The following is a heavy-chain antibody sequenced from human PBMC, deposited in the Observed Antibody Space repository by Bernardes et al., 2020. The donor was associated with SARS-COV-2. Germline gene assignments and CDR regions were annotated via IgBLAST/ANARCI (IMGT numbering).Heavy chain of an antibody. CDR3: ERTPMTPTSYYGMDV. V-gene: IGHV2-70*01. J-gene: IGHJ6*02. D-gene: IGHD2-21*02. Sequence: SGPTLVKPTQTLTLTYTFSWFSLSTSGMCVSCIRQPPGKALEWLALIALDDDKYYSTSLKTRLTISKNTSKNQVLLTMNNMNPVDTATYYCERTPMTPTSYYGMDVWGQGTTVTVSS. CDR1: WFSLSTSGMC. CDR2: IALDDDK.